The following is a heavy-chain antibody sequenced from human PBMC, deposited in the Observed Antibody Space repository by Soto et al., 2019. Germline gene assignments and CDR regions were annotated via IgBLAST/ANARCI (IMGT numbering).Heavy chain of an antibody. CDR2: IKQDGSEE. J-gene: IGHJ6*02. Sequence: EVQLVESGGGLVQPGGSLRLSCVDSGFTFSSYWMSWFRQAPVKGLAWVGNIKQDGSEENYVDSLKGRFTISRDNAKNSMYLQMNSLRVEDTAVYYCARIAATGRGCDVWGQGTTVVVSS. CDR1: GFTFSSYW. CDR3: ARIAATGRGCDV. D-gene: IGHD6-13*01. V-gene: IGHV3-7*01.